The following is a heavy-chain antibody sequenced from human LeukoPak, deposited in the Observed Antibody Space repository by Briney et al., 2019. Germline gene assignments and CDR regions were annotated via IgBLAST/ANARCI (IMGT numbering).Heavy chain of an antibody. CDR3: ARGGIAVAWGWSDP. CDR2: IYYSGST. CDR1: GGSISSYY. Sequence: SETLSLTCTVSGGSISSYYWSWIRQPPGKGLEWIGYIYYSGSTNYNPSLKSRVTISVDTSKNQFSLKLSSVTAADTAVYYCARGGIAVAWGWSDPWGQGTLVTVSS. D-gene: IGHD6-19*01. V-gene: IGHV4-59*01. J-gene: IGHJ5*02.